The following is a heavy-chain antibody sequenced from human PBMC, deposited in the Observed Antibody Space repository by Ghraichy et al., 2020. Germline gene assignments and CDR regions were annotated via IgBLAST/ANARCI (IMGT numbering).Heavy chain of an antibody. V-gene: IGHV4-39*01. CDR2: IYYSGIT. Sequence: SQTLSLTCTVSGGSISSSSYYWGWIRQPPGKGLEWIGSIYYSGITYYNPSLKSRVTISVDTSKNQFSLKLSSVTAADTAVYYCARRVGGYCSYNSCYSGWFDPWGQGTLVSVSS. D-gene: IGHD2-2*01. CDR3: ARRVGGYCSYNSCYSGWFDP. CDR1: GGSISSSSYY. J-gene: IGHJ5*02.